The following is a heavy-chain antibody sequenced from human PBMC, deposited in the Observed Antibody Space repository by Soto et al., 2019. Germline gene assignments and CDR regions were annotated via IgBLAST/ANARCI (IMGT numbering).Heavy chain of an antibody. D-gene: IGHD3-3*01. CDR2: VSGSGGTT. CDR1: EFTTFSTYA. V-gene: IGHV3-23*01. J-gene: IGHJ4*02. Sequence: PGGSLRLSCTASEFTTFSTYAMAWVRQPPGKGLEWVSAVSGSGGTTHHADSVKGRFTVSRDNSKNTLYLQMNSLRAEDTALFYCAKDPRSYDFWTGYYDYWGQGT. CDR3: AKDPRSYDFWTGYYDY.